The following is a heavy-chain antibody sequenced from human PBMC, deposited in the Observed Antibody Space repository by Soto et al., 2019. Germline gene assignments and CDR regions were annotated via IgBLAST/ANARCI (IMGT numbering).Heavy chain of an antibody. CDR3: ARHEISYCGGDCYGY. J-gene: IGHJ4*02. V-gene: IGHV5-10-1*01. CDR1: GYSFTSYW. Sequence: GESLKISCKGSGYSFTSYWISWVRQMPGKGLEWMGRIDPSDSYTNYSPSFQGHVTISADKSISTAYLQWSSLKASDTAMYYCARHEISYCGGDCYGYWGQGTLVTVSS. CDR2: IDPSDSYT. D-gene: IGHD2-21*01.